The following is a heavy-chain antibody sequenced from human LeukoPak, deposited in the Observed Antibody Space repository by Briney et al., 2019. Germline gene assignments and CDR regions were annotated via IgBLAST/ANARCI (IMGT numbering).Heavy chain of an antibody. D-gene: IGHD1-26*01. Sequence: SCKASGYTFTSYGISWVRQAPGKGLEWVSAISGSGGSTYYADSVEGRFTISRDNSKNTLYLQMNSLRAEDTAVYYCAKDRGIVGATGLFDYWGQGTLVTVSS. J-gene: IGHJ4*02. CDR2: ISGSGGST. V-gene: IGHV3-23*01. CDR1: GYTFTSYG. CDR3: AKDRGIVGATGLFDY.